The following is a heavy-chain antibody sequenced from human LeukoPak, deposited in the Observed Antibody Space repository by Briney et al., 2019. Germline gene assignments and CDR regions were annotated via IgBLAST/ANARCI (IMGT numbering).Heavy chain of an antibody. V-gene: IGHV3-23*01. CDR1: GFTFSSYG. Sequence: GGSLRLSCAASGFTFSSYGMSWVRQAPGRGLEWVSAITATSSSTHDADSVQGRFTISRHNSKNTLYLQMNSLRPEDTAIYYCARSRRSSGWLYFDYWGQGTLVTVSS. CDR2: ITATSSST. D-gene: IGHD6-19*01. J-gene: IGHJ4*02. CDR3: ARSRRSSGWLYFDY.